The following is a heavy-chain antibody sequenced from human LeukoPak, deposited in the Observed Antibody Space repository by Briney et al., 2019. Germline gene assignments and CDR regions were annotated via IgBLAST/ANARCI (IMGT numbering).Heavy chain of an antibody. CDR3: ATEKVVTSTYHWLDP. J-gene: IGHJ5*02. CDR2: INPNSGGT. V-gene: IGHV1-2*02. Sequence: ASVKVSCQASGNTFTGYFMHWVRRAPGQGLEWMGWINPNSGGTNYAQKFQGRVTMTRDTSINTAYMHLTRLTSDDTAVYYCATEKVVTSTYHWLDPWGQGTLVTVSS. CDR1: GNTFTGYF. D-gene: IGHD2-21*02.